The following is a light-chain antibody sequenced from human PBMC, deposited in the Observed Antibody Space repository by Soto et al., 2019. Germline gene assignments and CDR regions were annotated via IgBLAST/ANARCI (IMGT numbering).Light chain of an antibody. V-gene: IGKV1-6*01. J-gene: IGKJ1*01. CDR2: AAT. CDR1: TGIRTD. Sequence: IQMTQSPSSLSASLGDIVTITCRASTGIRTDLSWYQQKPGKVPKVLIYAATSLHSGVPSRFSGSGSGTDFTLTISSLQPEDFATYYCLQDYNYPWTFGQGTKVDI. CDR3: LQDYNYPWT.